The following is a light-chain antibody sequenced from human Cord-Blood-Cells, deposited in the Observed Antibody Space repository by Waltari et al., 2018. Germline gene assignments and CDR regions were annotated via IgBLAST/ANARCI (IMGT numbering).Light chain of an antibody. V-gene: IGKV4-1*01. Sequence: DIVMTQSPDSLAVSLGERATINCKSSQSVLYSSNNKNYLAWYQQKPGQPPKLLIYWAATRESGVPDRFSGSGSGTDFTLTISSLQAEDVAGYDCQQYYSTPFTFGPGTKVDIK. J-gene: IGKJ3*01. CDR3: QQYYSTPFT. CDR2: WAA. CDR1: QSVLYSSNNKNY.